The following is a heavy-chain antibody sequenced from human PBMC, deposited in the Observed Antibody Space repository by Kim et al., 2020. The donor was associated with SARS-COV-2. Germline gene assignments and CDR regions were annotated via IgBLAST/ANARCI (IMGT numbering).Heavy chain of an antibody. Sequence: SETLSLTCTVSGGSISSYYWSWIRQPPGKGLEWIGYIYYSGSTNYNPSLKSRVTISVDTSKNQFSLKLSSVTAADTAVYYCARQGNKQWLTRYYFDYWGQGTLVTVSS. CDR2: IYYSGST. CDR1: GGSISSYY. CDR3: ARQGNKQWLTRYYFDY. D-gene: IGHD6-19*01. V-gene: IGHV4-59*08. J-gene: IGHJ4*02.